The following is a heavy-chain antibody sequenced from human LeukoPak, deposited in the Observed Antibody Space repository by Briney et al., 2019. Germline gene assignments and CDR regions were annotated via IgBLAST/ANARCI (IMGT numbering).Heavy chain of an antibody. CDR3: ARFAAGGSYYYYMDV. D-gene: IGHD6-25*01. V-gene: IGHV3-48*01. CDR2: IGTSSTTI. CDR1: GFTFSSYT. Sequence: PERSLRLSCAASGFTFSSYTMNWVRQPPGKGLEWVSNIGTSSTTIYYADSVKGRFTISRDNAKNSLYLQMNSLRADDTAVYYCARFAAGGSYYYYMDVWGKGTTVTVSS. J-gene: IGHJ6*03.